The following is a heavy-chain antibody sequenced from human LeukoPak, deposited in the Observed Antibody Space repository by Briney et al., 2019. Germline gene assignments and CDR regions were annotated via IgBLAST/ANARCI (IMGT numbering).Heavy chain of an antibody. V-gene: IGHV4-34*01. CDR3: ARGLRAGGYDY. J-gene: IGHJ4*02. D-gene: IGHD2-15*01. Sequence: PSETLSLTCAVYGGSFSGYYWSWICQPPGKGLEWIGEINHSGSTNYNPSLKSRVTISVDTSKNQFSLKLSSVTAADTAVYYCARGLRAGGYDYWGQGTLVTVSS. CDR1: GGSFSGYY. CDR2: INHSGST.